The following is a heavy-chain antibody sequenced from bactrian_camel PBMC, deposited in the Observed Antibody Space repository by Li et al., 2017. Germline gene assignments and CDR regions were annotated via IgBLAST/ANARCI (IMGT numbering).Heavy chain of an antibody. CDR1: PYVFQHCG. V-gene: IGHV3S53*01. Sequence: HVQLVESGGGSVQAGGSLKLSCSGPPYVFQHCGLGWYRQAPGQERELLTAVTSDGSTTWADSVKGRFTISQDSAKSTVYLQLNSLKPEDSAMHYCATGWGPNTNCSGGYRPKFWGQGTQVTVS. J-gene: IGHJ4*01. D-gene: IGHD2*01. CDR3: ATGWGPNTNCSGGYRPKF. CDR2: VTSDGST.